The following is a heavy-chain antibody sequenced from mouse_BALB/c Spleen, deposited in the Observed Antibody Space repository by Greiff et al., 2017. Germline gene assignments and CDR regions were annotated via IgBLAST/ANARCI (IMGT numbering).Heavy chain of an antibody. J-gene: IGHJ2*01. V-gene: IGHV3-6*02. CDR1: GYSITSGYY. D-gene: IGHD2-3*01. CDR3: AREGGYYYFDY. CDR2: ISYDGSN. Sequence: EVLLVESGPGLVKPSQSLSLTCSVTGYSITSGYYWNWIRQFPGNKLEWMGYISYDGSNNYNPSLKNRISITRDTSKNQFFLKLNSVATEDTATYYCAREGGYYYFDYWGQGTTLTVSS.